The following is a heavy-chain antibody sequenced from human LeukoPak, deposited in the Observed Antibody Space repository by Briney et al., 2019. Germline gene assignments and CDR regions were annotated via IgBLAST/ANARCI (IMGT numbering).Heavy chain of an antibody. CDR2: ISSSGKS. CDR3: ARHIREHFDWSLDY. V-gene: IGHV4-4*07. Sequence: PSETLSLTCTVSGGSISSYYWTWIRRPAGKGLEWLGRISSSGKSDYNPYLRSRATMSLDTSKKQFSLRLTSLTAADTAVYYCARHIREHFDWSLDYWGQGTLVTVSS. CDR1: GGSISSYY. J-gene: IGHJ4*02. D-gene: IGHD3-9*01.